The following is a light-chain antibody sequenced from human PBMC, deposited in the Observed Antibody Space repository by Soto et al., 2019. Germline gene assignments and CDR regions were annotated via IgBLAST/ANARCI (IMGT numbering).Light chain of an antibody. J-gene: IGKJ5*01. V-gene: IGKV1-5*03. CDR2: KAS. CDR1: QSISSW. Sequence: DIQMTQSPSNLSASVGDRFTITCRASQSISSWLAWYQQKPGKAPKLLIYKASSLESGVPSRFSGSGSGTEFTLTISSLQPDDFATYYCQQYNTYPITFGQGTRLEIK. CDR3: QQYNTYPIT.